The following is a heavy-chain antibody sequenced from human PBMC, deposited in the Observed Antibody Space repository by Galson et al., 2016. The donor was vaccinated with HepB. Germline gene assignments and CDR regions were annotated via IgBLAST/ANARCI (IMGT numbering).Heavy chain of an antibody. V-gene: IGHV3-23*01. Sequence: SLRLSCAASGFTFNNYVMSWVRQAPGKGLEWVSAVSGSGDNAYYADSVKGRFIVSRDNSKNTLYLQMNTRRPEDTAVYFCATSVTKWPYFDYWGQGTLVTVSS. D-gene: IGHD4-17*01. CDR1: GFTFNNYV. CDR2: VSGSGDNA. CDR3: ATSVTKWPYFDY. J-gene: IGHJ4*02.